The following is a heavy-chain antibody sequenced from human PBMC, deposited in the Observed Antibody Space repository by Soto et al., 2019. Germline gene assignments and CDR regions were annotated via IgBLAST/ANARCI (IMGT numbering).Heavy chain of an antibody. CDR1: GFTFTDYY. J-gene: IGHJ4*02. V-gene: IGHV1-2*04. D-gene: IGHD6-19*01. CDR3: VRSSGWSRFDY. CDR2: ININSGDT. Sequence: QVPLVQSGADVKKPGASVKVSCMASGFTFTDYYIHWVRQAPGQGLEWMGWININSGDTHYAPKFQGWLTMTRDTSISTVYMDLRRLNSDDTAVYYCVRSSGWSRFDYWGQGTLVTVSS.